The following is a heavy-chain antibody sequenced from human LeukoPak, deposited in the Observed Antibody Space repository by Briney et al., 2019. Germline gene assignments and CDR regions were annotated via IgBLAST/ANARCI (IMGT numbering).Heavy chain of an antibody. Sequence: RRTLRLSCAASGFTFSTYGMHWVGQAPGQGLEWVAVIWFDGSNKYSADSVRGRFTISRDNSKNTLYRQMNSLRAEDTGVYYWAGYGDYGMDVWGQGTTVTVSS. J-gene: IGHJ6*02. D-gene: IGHD5-18*01. CDR3: AGYGDYGMDV. CDR2: IWFDGSNK. CDR1: GFTFSTYG. V-gene: IGHV3-33*01.